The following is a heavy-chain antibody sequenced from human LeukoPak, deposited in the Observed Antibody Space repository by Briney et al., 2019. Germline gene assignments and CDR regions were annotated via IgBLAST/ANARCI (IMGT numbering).Heavy chain of an antibody. Sequence: GGSLRLSCAASGFTFSNYWMSWVRQAPGKGLEWVANIKEDGSEKYYVDSLKGRFTISRDNAKNSLYLQMNSLRADDMALYYCAKGNSGSYAQDWFDPWGQGALVTVSA. CDR3: AKGNSGSYAQDWFDP. CDR1: GFTFSNYW. D-gene: IGHD1-26*01. V-gene: IGHV3-7*03. CDR2: IKEDGSEK. J-gene: IGHJ5*02.